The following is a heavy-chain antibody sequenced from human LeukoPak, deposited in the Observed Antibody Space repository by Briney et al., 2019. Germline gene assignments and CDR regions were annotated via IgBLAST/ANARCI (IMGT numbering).Heavy chain of an antibody. CDR1: GFTFSSYA. CDR2: ISGSSSYI. CDR3: ARGAGYFDI. J-gene: IGHJ3*02. Sequence: GGPLRLSCAASGFTFSSYAMSWVRQAPGKGLEWVSAISGSSSYIYYADSVKGRFTISRDNAKNSLYLQMNSLRAEDTAVYYCARGAGYFDIWGQGTMVTVSS. V-gene: IGHV3-21*01. D-gene: IGHD6-25*01.